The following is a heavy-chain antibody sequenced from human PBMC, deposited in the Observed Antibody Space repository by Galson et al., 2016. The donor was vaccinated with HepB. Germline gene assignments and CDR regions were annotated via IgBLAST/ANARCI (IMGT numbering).Heavy chain of an antibody. CDR3: ARGPTAGRWYFDL. Sequence: SLRLSCAASGFTFSSYGMHWVRQAPGKVLEYVSAISGDGAYRYHASSVKGRFTVSRDNSKNTLYLQMDSLSPEDMAVYHCARGPTAGRWYFDLWGQGTLVTVSS. CDR2: ISGDGAYR. D-gene: IGHD1-14*01. J-gene: IGHJ4*02. V-gene: IGHV3-64*01. CDR1: GFTFSSYG.